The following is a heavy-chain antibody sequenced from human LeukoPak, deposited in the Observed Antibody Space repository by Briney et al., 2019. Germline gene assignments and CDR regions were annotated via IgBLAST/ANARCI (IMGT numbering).Heavy chain of an antibody. J-gene: IGHJ4*02. CDR3: ARPTLYYYDSSGYYYSPFDY. V-gene: IGHV1-2*02. CDR2: INPNSGGT. D-gene: IGHD3-22*01. Sequence: ASVRVSCKASGYTFTGYYMHWVRQAPGQGLEWMGWINPNSGGTNYAQKLQGRVTMTRDTSISTAYMELSRLRSDDTAVYYCARPTLYYYDSSGYYYSPFDYWGQGTLVTVSS. CDR1: GYTFTGYY.